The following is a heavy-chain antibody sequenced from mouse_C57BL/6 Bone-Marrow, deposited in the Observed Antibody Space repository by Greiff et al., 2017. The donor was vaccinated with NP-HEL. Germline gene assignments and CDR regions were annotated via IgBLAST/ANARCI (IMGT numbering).Heavy chain of an antibody. CDR1: GFTFSSYG. CDR2: ISSGGSYT. V-gene: IGHV5-6*01. Sequence: EVQLQESGGDLVKPGGSLKLSCAASGFTFSSYGMSWVRQTPDKRLEWVATISSGGSYTYYPDSVKGRFTISRDNAKNTLYLQMSSLKSEDTAMYYCARPYGNAMDYWGQGTSVTVSS. J-gene: IGHJ4*01. D-gene: IGHD1-1*01. CDR3: ARPYGNAMDY.